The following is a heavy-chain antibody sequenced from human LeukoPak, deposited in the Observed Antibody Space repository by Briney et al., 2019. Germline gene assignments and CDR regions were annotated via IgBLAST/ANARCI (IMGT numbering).Heavy chain of an antibody. J-gene: IGHJ4*02. D-gene: IGHD5-12*01. CDR2: IIPIFGTA. CDR1: GGTFSSYA. V-gene: IGHV1-69*06. Sequence: ASVKVSCKASGGTFSSYAISWVRQAPGQGLEWMGGIIPIFGTANYAQKFQGRVTITADKSTSTAYMELSSLRSEDTAVYYRARDPRGGYDWFDYWGQGTLVTVSS. CDR3: ARDPRGGYDWFDY.